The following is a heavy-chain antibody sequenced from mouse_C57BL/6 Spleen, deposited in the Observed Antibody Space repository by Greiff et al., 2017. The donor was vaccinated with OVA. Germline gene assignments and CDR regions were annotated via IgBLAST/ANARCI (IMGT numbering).Heavy chain of an antibody. V-gene: IGHV2-6-1*01. CDR3: ARHGDYGSSYGYFDV. J-gene: IGHJ1*03. CDR2: IWSDGST. Sequence: VKVEESGPGLVAPSQSLSITCTVSGFSLTSYGVHWVRQPPGKGLEWLVVIWSDGSTTYNSALKSRLSISKDNSKSQVFLKMNSLQTDDTAMYYCARHGDYGSSYGYFDVWGTGTTVTVSS. D-gene: IGHD1-1*01. CDR1: GFSLTSYG.